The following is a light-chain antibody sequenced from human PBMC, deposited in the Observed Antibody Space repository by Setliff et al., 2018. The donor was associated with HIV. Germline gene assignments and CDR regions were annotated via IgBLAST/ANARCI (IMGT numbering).Light chain of an antibody. CDR1: TTDVGSYNL. CDR3: CSNAGRNSADV. J-gene: IGLJ1*01. V-gene: IGLV2-23*02. Sequence: QSALTQPASVSGSPGQSITISCTGTTTDVGSYNLVSWYPQHPGKAPKLLIYEVTKRPSGVSYRFYGSKSGNTASLTIYGLQAEDEAHYYCCSNAGRNSADVFGTGTKVTVL. CDR2: EVT.